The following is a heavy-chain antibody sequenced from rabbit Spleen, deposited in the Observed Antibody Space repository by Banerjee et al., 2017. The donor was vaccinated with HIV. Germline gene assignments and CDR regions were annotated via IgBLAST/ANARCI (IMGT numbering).Heavy chain of an antibody. V-gene: IGHV1S40*01. J-gene: IGHJ3*01. Sequence: QSLEESGGDLVKPGASLTLTCTASGFSFSADYYMCWVRQAPGKGLEWIACIHGGSKDNIYYASWAKGRFTISKTSSTTVTLQMTSLTVADTATYFCARFYAGYGDFGYAAMWGQGTLVTVS. CDR3: ARFYAGYGDFGYAAM. CDR2: IHGGSKDNI. D-gene: IGHD7-1*01. CDR1: GFSFSADYY.